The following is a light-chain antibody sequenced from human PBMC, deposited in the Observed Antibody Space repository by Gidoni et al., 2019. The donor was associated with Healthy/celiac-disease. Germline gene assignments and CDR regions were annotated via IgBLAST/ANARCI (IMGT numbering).Light chain of an antibody. CDR2: DAS. CDR1: QSVSSY. CDR3: QQRSNWPALT. J-gene: IGKJ4*01. Sequence: VLTQSPATLSLSPGVRATLSCRASQSVSSYLAWYQLKPGQAPRLLIYDASNRATGIPARVSGRGSGTDCTLTISSLEPEDFAVYYCQQRSNWPALTFGGGIKVEIK. V-gene: IGKV3-11*01.